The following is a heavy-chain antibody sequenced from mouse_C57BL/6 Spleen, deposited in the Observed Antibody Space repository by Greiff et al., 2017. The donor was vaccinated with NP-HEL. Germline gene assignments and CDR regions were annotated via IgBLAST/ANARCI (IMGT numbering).Heavy chain of an antibody. Sequence: LVESGAELVRPGASVTLSCKASGYTFTDYEMHWVKQTPVHGLEWIGAIDPETGGTAYNQKFKGKAILTADKSSSTAYMELRSLTSEDSAVYYCTRWGIYYGNPPAMDYWGQGTSVTVSS. J-gene: IGHJ4*01. CDR1: GYTFTDYE. V-gene: IGHV1-15*01. CDR3: TRWGIYYGNPPAMDY. CDR2: IDPETGGT. D-gene: IGHD2-1*01.